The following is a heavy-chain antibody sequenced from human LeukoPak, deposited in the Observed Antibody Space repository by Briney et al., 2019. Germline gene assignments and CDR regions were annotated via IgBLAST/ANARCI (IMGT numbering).Heavy chain of an antibody. CDR2: INHSGST. J-gene: IGHJ5*02. Sequence: SETLSLTCAVYGGSFSGYYWSWIRQPPGKGLEWIGEINHSGSTNYSPSLKSRVTISVDTSKNQFSLKLSSVTAADTAVYYCASGSSWTRWFDPWGQGTLVTVSS. V-gene: IGHV4-34*01. CDR1: GGSFSGYY. D-gene: IGHD6-13*01. CDR3: ASGSSWTRWFDP.